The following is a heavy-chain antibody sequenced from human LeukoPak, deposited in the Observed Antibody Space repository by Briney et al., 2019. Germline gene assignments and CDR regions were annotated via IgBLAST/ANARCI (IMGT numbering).Heavy chain of an antibody. V-gene: IGHV3-7*01. CDR2: IKEDGTQK. CDR3: ARTVWGPAAFDY. D-gene: IGHD2-2*01. CDR1: GFTFNKSW. J-gene: IGHJ4*02. Sequence: GGSLGLSCAASGFTFNKSWMSWVRQAPGKGPEWVANIKEDGTQKYYVDSVRGRFTISRDNAKNSLYLQMNSLRAEDTAVYYCARTVWGPAAFDYWGRGTLVTVSS.